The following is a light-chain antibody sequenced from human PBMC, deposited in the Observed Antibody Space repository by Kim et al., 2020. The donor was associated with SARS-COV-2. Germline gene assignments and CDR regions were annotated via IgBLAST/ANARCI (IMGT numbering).Light chain of an antibody. Sequence: SSVGDSVTITCRASQGISNYLAWHQQKPVKVPKLLIYAASTLQSGVPSQFSGSRSGTDFTLTISSLQPEDVATYYCQKYNSSFRTFGQGTKVDIK. V-gene: IGKV1-27*01. CDR2: AAS. CDR1: QGISNY. J-gene: IGKJ1*01. CDR3: QKYNSSFRT.